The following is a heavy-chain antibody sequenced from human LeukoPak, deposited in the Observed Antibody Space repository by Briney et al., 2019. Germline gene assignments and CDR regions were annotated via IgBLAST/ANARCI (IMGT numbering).Heavy chain of an antibody. CDR2: INHSGNT. CDR3: VYSSLYDFWSGSND. Sequence: PSETLSLTCTVSGVSISSSNSYWGWIRQPPGKGLEWIGEINHSGNTNYNPSLKSRVTISVDTSQKQFSLRLSSVTAADTAVYYCVYSSLYDFWSGSNDWGQGTLVTVSS. J-gene: IGHJ4*02. D-gene: IGHD3-3*01. CDR1: GVSISSSNSY. V-gene: IGHV4-39*01.